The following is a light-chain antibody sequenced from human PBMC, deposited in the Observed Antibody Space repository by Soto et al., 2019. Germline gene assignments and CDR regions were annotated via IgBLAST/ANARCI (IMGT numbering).Light chain of an antibody. Sequence: QSALTQPASVSGSPGQSITISCTGSSSDVGAYNYVSWYQQHPGKAPKLMIFAVTKRPSGVPDRFSGSKSGNTASLTVSGLQTEDEADYYCSSYAGSNTVVFGGGTKLTVL. CDR1: SSDVGAYNY. CDR2: AVT. J-gene: IGLJ2*01. V-gene: IGLV2-8*01. CDR3: SSYAGSNTVV.